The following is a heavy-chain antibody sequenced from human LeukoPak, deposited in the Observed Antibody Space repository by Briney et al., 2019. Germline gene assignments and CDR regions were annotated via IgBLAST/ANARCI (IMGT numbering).Heavy chain of an antibody. D-gene: IGHD5-24*01. Sequence: SETLSLTCTVSGGSISTSNYYWGWIRQPPGKGLEWIGNIFYSGSTNYNPSLKSRVTMSVDTSKNQFSLKLSSVTAADTAVYYCAREALEMATIYPDYWGQGTLVTVSS. CDR3: AREALEMATIYPDY. CDR2: IFYSGST. V-gene: IGHV4-39*07. CDR1: GGSISTSNYY. J-gene: IGHJ4*02.